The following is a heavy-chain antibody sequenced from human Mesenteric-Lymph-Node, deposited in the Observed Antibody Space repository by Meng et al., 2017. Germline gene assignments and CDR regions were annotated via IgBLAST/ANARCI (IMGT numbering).Heavy chain of an antibody. CDR3: ARDWEGATDY. Sequence: GESLKISCAASGFTFSSYSMNWVRQAPGKGLEWVSSISSSSSYIYYADSVKGRFTISRDNAKNSLYLQMNSLRAEDTAVYYCARDWEGATDYWGQGTLVTVSS. J-gene: IGHJ4*02. CDR1: GFTFSSYS. V-gene: IGHV3-21*01. D-gene: IGHD1-26*01. CDR2: ISSSSSYI.